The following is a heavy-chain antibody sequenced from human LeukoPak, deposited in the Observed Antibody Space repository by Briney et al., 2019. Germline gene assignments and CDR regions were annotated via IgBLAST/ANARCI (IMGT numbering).Heavy chain of an antibody. CDR1: GFTFSSYA. V-gene: IGHV3-23*01. D-gene: IGHD3-10*02. J-gene: IGHJ6*04. Sequence: GGSLRLSCAASGFTFSSYAMSWVRQAPGKGLEWVSAISGSGGSTYYADSVKGRFTISRDNAKNSLYLQMNSLRAENTAVYYCAELGITMIGGVWGKGTTVTISS. CDR3: AELGITMIGGV. CDR2: ISGSGGST.